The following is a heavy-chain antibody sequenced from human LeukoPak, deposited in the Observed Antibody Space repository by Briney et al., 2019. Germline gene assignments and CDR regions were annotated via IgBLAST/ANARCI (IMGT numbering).Heavy chain of an antibody. CDR1: GFTFDDYA. D-gene: IGHD3-16*01. V-gene: IGHV3-9*01. J-gene: IGHJ4*02. Sequence: PGRSLRLSCAASGFTFDDYAMHWVRQAPGKGLEWVSGISWNSGSIGYADSVKGRFTITRDNAKNSLYLQMNSLRAEDTAVYYCAKDHGGIIWYYFDYWGQGTLVTVSS. CDR2: ISWNSGSI. CDR3: AKDHGGIIWYYFDY.